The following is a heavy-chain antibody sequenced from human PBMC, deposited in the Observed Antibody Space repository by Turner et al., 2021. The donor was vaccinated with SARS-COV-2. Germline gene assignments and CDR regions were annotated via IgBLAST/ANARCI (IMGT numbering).Heavy chain of an antibody. CDR2: ISGSGDTT. Sequence: VQLLESGGGLEQPGGSLRTSCAASGFPFSGYAMCWVRQAPGKGLEWVSGISGSGDTTYYADSVKGRFTISRDNSKNTMYLQMNSLRAEDTAVYYCAKDRIVGATMGASRDWGQGILVTVSS. CDR3: AKDRIVGATMGASRD. J-gene: IGHJ4*02. CDR1: GFPFSGYA. V-gene: IGHV3-23*01. D-gene: IGHD1-26*01.